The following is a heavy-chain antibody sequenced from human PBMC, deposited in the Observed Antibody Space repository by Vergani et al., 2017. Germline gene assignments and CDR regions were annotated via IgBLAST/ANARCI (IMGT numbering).Heavy chain of an antibody. D-gene: IGHD3-22*01. V-gene: IGHV3-21*01. Sequence: EVQLVESGGGLVKPGGSLRLSCAASGFTFSSYSMNWVRQAPGKGLEWVSSISSSSSYIYYADSVKGRFTISRDNAKNSLYLQMNSLRAEDTAVYYCARAVGIVDRPYFDYWGQGTLVTVSS. CDR1: GFTFSSYS. CDR3: ARAVGIVDRPYFDY. J-gene: IGHJ4*02. CDR2: ISSSSSYI.